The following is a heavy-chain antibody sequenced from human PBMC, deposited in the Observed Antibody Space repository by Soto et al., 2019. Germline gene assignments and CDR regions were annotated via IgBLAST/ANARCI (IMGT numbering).Heavy chain of an antibody. J-gene: IGHJ6*02. V-gene: IGHV3-23*01. CDR1: GFTFSSYA. CDR3: AITKGRYYYYGIDV. Sequence: PGGSLRLSCAASGFTFSSYAMSWVRQAPGKGLEWVSAISGSGGSTYYADSVKGRFTISRDNSKNTLYLQMNSLRAEDTAVYYCAITKGRYYYYGIDVWGQGTTVTVSS. CDR2: ISGSGGST.